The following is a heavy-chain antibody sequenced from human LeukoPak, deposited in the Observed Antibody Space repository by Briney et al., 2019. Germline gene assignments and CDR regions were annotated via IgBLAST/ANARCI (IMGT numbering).Heavy chain of an antibody. CDR2: MNPKSGNR. Sequence: ASVKVSCKASGYNFTSYDINWVRQAPGQGLEWMGWMNPKSGNRGYAQKFQGRVTMTRDTSISAAYMELNSLTSEDTAVYYCARGRFRWELQIRDLDYWGQGTLVTVSS. J-gene: IGHJ4*02. CDR3: ARGRFRWELQIRDLDY. CDR1: GYNFTSYD. V-gene: IGHV1-8*01. D-gene: IGHD3-10*01.